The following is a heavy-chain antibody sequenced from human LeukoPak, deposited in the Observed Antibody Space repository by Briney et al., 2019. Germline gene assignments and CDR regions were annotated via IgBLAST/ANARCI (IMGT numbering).Heavy chain of an antibody. D-gene: IGHD3-16*01. CDR2: ISSNGSTI. CDR3: AKGDYDYVWGSFDY. J-gene: IGHJ4*02. Sequence: SGGGLVKPGGSLRLSCAASGFTFSDYYMSWIRQAPGKGLEWVSYISSNGSTIYYADSVRGRFTISRDNSKDSLYLQMNSLGTEDTAFYYCAKGDYDYVWGSFDYWGQGTLVTVSS. V-gene: IGHV3-11*01. CDR1: GFTFSDYY.